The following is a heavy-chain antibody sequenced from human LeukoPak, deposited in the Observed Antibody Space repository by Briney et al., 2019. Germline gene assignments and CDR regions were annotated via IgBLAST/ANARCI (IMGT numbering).Heavy chain of an antibody. D-gene: IGHD3-9*01. Sequence: GESLKISCKGSGYNFTNHWIGWGRQMPGKGPEWMGIVYPGDSDTRYSPSFQGQVTISADRSLSTAYLQWSSLKASDTAMYFCARRARNFGWSPPPWYFDLWGRGTLVTVSS. CDR2: VYPGDSDT. J-gene: IGHJ2*01. CDR1: GYNFTNHW. V-gene: IGHV5-51*01. CDR3: ARRARNFGWSPPPWYFDL.